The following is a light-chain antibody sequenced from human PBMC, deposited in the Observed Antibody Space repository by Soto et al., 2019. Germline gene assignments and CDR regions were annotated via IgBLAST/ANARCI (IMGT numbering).Light chain of an antibody. V-gene: IGLV2-14*01. CDR1: SSDVGGYNY. CDR3: SSYTSSSTRV. CDR2: DVN. Sequence: QSALTQPASVSGSPGQSINISCTGTSSDVGGYNYVSWYQQHPGKAPKLMIYDVNNRPSGVSNRFSGSKSGNTASLTISGLQAEDEADYYCSSYTSSSTRVFGGGTKLTVL. J-gene: IGLJ3*02.